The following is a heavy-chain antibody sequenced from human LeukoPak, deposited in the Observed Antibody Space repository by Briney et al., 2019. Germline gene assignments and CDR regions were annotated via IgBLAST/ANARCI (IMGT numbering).Heavy chain of an antibody. J-gene: IGHJ4*02. V-gene: IGHV4-30-4*08. CDR1: GGSISSGDYY. CDR3: ARDLADEYYFDY. Sequence: SETLSLTCTVSGGSISSGDYYWSWIRQPPGKGLEWIGYIYYSGSTYYNPSLKSRVTISVDTSKNQFSLKQSSVTAADTAVYYCARDLADEYYFDYWGQGTQVTVSP. CDR2: IYYSGST.